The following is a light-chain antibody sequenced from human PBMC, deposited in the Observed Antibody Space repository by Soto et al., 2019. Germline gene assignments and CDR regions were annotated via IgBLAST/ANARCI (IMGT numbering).Light chain of an antibody. J-gene: IGKJ4*01. CDR1: QSVSPY. V-gene: IGKV3-11*01. CDR3: QQRSNWPPT. CDR2: DAS. Sequence: EIVLTQSPATLSLSPGERATLSCRASQSVSPYLAWYQQKPGQAPRLLIYDASNRATGIPARFSGSGSGTDFTLTISSLEPEDCAVYYCQQRSNWPPTFGGGTKVEIK.